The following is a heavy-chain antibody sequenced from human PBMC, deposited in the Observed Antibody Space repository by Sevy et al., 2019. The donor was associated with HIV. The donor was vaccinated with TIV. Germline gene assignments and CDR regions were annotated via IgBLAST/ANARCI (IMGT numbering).Heavy chain of an antibody. J-gene: IGHJ4*02. Sequence: GGSLRLSCRASGFTFSSYGIHWVRQPPGKGLEWVAYIRFDGSLICYRDSVKGRFTISRDNSKNTVYLQMNSLTLEDTGVYHCAKSYGDHRDFDYWGQGTLVTVSS. D-gene: IGHD4-17*01. V-gene: IGHV3-30*02. CDR1: GFTFSSYG. CDR3: AKSYGDHRDFDY. CDR2: IRFDGSLI.